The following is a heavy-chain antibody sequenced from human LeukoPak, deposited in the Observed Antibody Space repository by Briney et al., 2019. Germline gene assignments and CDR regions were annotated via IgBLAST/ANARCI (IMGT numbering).Heavy chain of an antibody. J-gene: IGHJ4*02. CDR3: ARGVGSLAPILEG. D-gene: IGHD1-26*01. CDR2: ILRIFGTA. Sequence: SVTVSCMPSRGTVSRYAISWGRQAAGPEREWLGGILRIFGTANYAQKFQGRVEIPADASPSTASTELSSLRSEDTAVHYCARGVGSLAPILEGWGQGTLVTASS. CDR1: RGTVSRYA. V-gene: IGHV1-69*13.